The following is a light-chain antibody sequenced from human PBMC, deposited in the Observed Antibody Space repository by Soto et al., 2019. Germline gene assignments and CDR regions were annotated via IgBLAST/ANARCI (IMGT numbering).Light chain of an antibody. CDR3: QHYSGSPWT. V-gene: IGKV3-15*01. Sequence: EIVMTQSPATLSVSPGERATLSCRASQSVSSNLAWYQQKPGQAPRLLIYGASTRATGIPDRFSGSGSGTDFTLTISSLEPEDFAVYFCQHYSGSPWTFGQGTKVDIK. CDR1: QSVSSN. J-gene: IGKJ1*01. CDR2: GAS.